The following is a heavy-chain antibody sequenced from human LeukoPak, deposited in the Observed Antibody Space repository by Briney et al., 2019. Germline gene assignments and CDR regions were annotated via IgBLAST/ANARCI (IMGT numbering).Heavy chain of an antibody. CDR1: GYTFTSYG. D-gene: IGHD5-12*01. V-gene: IGHV1-18*01. CDR2: ISAYNGNT. J-gene: IGHJ6*02. CDR3: AREQGYSGYDDSGYYYGMDV. Sequence: GALVKVSCKASGYTFTSYGISWVRQAPGQGLEWMGWISAYNGNTNYAQKLQGRVTMTTDTSTSTAYMELRSLRSDDTAVYYCAREQGYSGYDDSGYYYGMDVWGQGNPGHRLL.